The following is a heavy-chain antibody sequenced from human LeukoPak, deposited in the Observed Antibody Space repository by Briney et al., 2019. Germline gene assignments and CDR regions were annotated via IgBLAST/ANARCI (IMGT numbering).Heavy chain of an antibody. D-gene: IGHD3-10*01. Sequence: GGSLRLSCAASGFTFSSYAMSWVRQAPGKGLEWGSAISGSGGSTYYADSVKGRFTISRDNAKNSPYLQMNSLRAEDTAVYYCARFSSGEYGSGSYSFDYWGQGTLVTVSS. V-gene: IGHV3-23*01. CDR2: ISGSGGST. J-gene: IGHJ4*02. CDR3: ARFSSGEYGSGSYSFDY. CDR1: GFTFSSYA.